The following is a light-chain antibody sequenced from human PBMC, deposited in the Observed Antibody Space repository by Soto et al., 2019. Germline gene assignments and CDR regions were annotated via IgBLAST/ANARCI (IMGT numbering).Light chain of an antibody. CDR2: GSS. Sequence: EIRMTQSPATLSVSTGERATLSCRASESVAGHLAWYQQKPGQAPRLLIHGSSIRATGIPVRFSGSGSGTEFTLTISSLQSEDFAGYYCQQSDSWPRTFAQGGNVDI. CDR1: ESVAGH. J-gene: IGKJ1*01. CDR3: QQSDSWPRT. V-gene: IGKV3-15*01.